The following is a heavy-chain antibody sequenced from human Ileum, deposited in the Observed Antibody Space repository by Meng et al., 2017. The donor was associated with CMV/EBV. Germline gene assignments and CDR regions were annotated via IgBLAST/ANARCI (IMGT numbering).Heavy chain of an antibody. CDR3: VRDMDGSEGSAFDI. CDR2: ILPSSGAT. J-gene: IGHJ3*02. Sequence: ASVKVSCKASGYSLTAHFIHWVRKAPGQGLQWMGWILPSSGATHYAQKFSDRVTMTRDMSISTFYMELNRLTSDDTAVYHCVRDMDGSEGSAFDIWGLGTMVTVSS. V-gene: IGHV1-2*02. CDR1: GYSLTAHF. D-gene: IGHD2-2*03.